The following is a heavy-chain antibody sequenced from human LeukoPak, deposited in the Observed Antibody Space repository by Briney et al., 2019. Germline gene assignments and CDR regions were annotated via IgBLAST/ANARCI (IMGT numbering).Heavy chain of an antibody. CDR2: ISSNGGST. CDR1: GFTFSSYA. V-gene: IGHV3-64D*06. J-gene: IGHJ4*02. CDR3: VNRGYSYGYDY. Sequence: GGSLRLFCSASGFTFSSYAMHWVRQAPGKGLEYVSAISSNGGSTNYADSVKGRFTISRDNSKNTLYLQMSSLRAEDTAVYYCVNRGYSYGYDYWGQGTLDTVSS. D-gene: IGHD5-18*01.